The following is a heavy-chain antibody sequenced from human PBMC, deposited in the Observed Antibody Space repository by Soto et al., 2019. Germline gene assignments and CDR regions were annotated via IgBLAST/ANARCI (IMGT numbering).Heavy chain of an antibody. D-gene: IGHD3-16*01. CDR1: GGKVFSYL. J-gene: IGHJ6*02. CDR2: IYPDDSDT. V-gene: IGHV5-51*01. Sequence: GEALKISCEGSGGKVFSYLSGWVRQRPGKGLEWMGIIYPDDSDTRYSPSFQGHVTISADKSISTAYLQWSSLKASDSAVYYCARLSRASFALDVWGQGTTVTVSS. CDR3: ARLSRASFALDV.